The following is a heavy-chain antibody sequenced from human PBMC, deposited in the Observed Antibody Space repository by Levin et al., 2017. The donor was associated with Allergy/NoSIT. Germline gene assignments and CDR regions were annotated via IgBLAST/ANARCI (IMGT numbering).Heavy chain of an antibody. CDR3: ARDLSRRPTSWFDP. Sequence: GGSLRLSCKTSGYSFTHYGVSWVRQAPGQGLEWVGWISGHNAKTNSQQKFQGRVSMTTDTPSSTAYLELRSLRSDDTAVYYCARDLSRRPTSWFDPWGQGTLVTVTS. CDR2: ISGHNAKT. J-gene: IGHJ5*02. D-gene: IGHD2-2*01. CDR1: GYSFTHYG. V-gene: IGHV1-18*01.